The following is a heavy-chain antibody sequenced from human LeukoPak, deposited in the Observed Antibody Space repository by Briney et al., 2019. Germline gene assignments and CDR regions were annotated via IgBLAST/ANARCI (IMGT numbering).Heavy chain of an antibody. J-gene: IGHJ6*02. V-gene: IGHV3-30-3*01. CDR1: GFTFSSYA. CDR2: ISYDGSNK. CDR3: AREPKNEYYYYCGMDV. Sequence: GGSLRLSCAASGFTFSSYAMHWVRQAPGKGLEWVAVISYDGSNKYYADSMKGRFTISRDNSKNTLYLQMNSLRAEDTAVYYCAREPKNEYYYYCGMDVWGQGTTVTVSS.